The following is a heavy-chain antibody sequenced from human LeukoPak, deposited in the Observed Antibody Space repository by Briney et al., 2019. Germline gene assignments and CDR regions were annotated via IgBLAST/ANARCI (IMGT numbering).Heavy chain of an antibody. V-gene: IGHV4-34*01. CDR1: GGSFSGYY. Sequence: SETLSLTCAVYGGSFSGYYWSWIRQPPGKGLEWIGEVHYSGSTNYNPSLKSRVTISVDWSKNQFSLKLNSLTAADTAVYYCARVGQRHDDSWGQGTLVTVSS. J-gene: IGHJ4*02. CDR2: VHYSGST. D-gene: IGHD6-25*01. CDR3: ARVGQRHDDS.